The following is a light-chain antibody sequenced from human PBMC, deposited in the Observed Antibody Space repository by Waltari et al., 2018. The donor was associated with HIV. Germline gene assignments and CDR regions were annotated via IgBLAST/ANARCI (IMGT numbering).Light chain of an antibody. CDR2: LDD. CDR1: ASNIGHNG. CDR3: AVWDDSVNGPV. V-gene: IGLV1-36*01. J-gene: IGLJ2*01. Sequence: QSVLTQPPSVSEAPRQRVTISCSGSASNIGHNGVNWYQQIAGKPPKLLIYLDDIPPSGVSDRFSGSKSGTSASLAIRGLQSDDEADYYCAVWDDSVNGPVFGGGTKLTVL.